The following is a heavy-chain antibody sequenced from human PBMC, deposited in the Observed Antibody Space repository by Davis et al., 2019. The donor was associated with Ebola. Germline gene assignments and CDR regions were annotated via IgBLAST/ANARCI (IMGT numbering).Heavy chain of an antibody. CDR1: GGSVSSGSYY. Sequence: GSLRLSCTVSGGSVSSGSYYWSWIRQPPGKGLEWIGYIYYSGSTNYNPSLKSRVTISVDTSKNQFSLKLSSVTAADTAVYYCAKAGDITIFGVGPEGFWFDPWGQGTLVTVSS. V-gene: IGHV4-61*01. CDR3: AKAGDITIFGVGPEGFWFDP. CDR2: IYYSGST. D-gene: IGHD3-3*01. J-gene: IGHJ5*02.